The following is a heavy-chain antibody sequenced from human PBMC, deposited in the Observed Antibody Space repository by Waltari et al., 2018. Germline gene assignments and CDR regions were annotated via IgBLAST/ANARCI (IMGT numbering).Heavy chain of an antibody. D-gene: IGHD1-20*01. V-gene: IGHV3-23*01. CDR1: GLSFCLSA. J-gene: IGHJ6*02. Sequence: EVQLLESGGGLVQPGGSLRLSCAASGLSFCLSALSWVRQTPGRGLEWVSSISGGGDSTYYGDSVRGRFTISRDNSKNALYLQMSSLSAEDAAVYYCAKENNPLGIPGDYGMDVWGQGTTVSVSS. CDR3: AKENNPLGIPGDYGMDV. CDR2: ISGGGDST.